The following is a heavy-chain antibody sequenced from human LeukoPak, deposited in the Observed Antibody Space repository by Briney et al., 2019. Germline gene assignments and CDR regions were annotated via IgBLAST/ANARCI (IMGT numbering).Heavy chain of an antibody. V-gene: IGHV1-2*02. CDR2: INPNSGGT. Sequence: ASVKVSCKASGYTFTGYYMHWVRQAPGQGLEWMGWINPNSGGTNYAQKFQGRATMTRDTSISTAYMELSRLRSDDTAVYYCARDPAGIAAAGVDYWGQGTLVTVSS. CDR1: GYTFTGYY. J-gene: IGHJ4*02. D-gene: IGHD6-13*01. CDR3: ARDPAGIAAAGVDY.